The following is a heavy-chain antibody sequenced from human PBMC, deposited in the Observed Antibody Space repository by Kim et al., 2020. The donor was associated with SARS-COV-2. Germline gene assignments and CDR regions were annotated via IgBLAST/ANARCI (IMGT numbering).Heavy chain of an antibody. Sequence: GGSLRLSCAASGFTFSSYGMHWVRQAPGKGLEWVAVIWYDGSNKYYADSVKGRFTISRDNSKNTLYLQMNSLRAEDTAVYYCARSPHIWGIAAAGFDYFDYWGQGTLVTVSS. CDR2: IWYDGSNK. J-gene: IGHJ4*02. D-gene: IGHD6-13*01. V-gene: IGHV3-33*01. CDR1: GFTFSSYG. CDR3: ARSPHIWGIAAAGFDYFDY.